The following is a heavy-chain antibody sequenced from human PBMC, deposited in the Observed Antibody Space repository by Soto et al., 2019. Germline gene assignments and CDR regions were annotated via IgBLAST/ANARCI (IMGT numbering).Heavy chain of an antibody. D-gene: IGHD1-26*01. J-gene: IGHJ4*02. CDR1: GGTFSSYS. Sequence: QVQLVQSGAEVKKPGSSVKVSCKASGGTFSSYSINWVRQAPGQGLEWMGEIIPMFGTANYAQKFQGRVTNTADESTSTAYMELSSLRSEDTAVYYCARDGGRHSGGIDYWGQGTLVTVSS. V-gene: IGHV1-69*01. CDR2: IIPMFGTA. CDR3: ARDGGRHSGGIDY.